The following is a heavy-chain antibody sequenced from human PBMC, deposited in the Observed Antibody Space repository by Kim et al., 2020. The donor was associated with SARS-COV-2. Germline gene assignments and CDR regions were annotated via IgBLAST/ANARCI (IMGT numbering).Heavy chain of an antibody. Sequence: GGSLRLSCAASGFTFSSYAMHWVRQAPGKGLEWVAVISYDGSNKYYADSVKGRFTISRDNSKNTLYLQMNSLRAEDTAVYYCGGYCSSTSCYASNWFDP. CDR3: GGYCSSTSCYASNWFDP. V-gene: IGHV3-30*04. D-gene: IGHD2-2*01. J-gene: IGHJ5*02. CDR2: ISYDGSNK. CDR1: GFTFSSYA.